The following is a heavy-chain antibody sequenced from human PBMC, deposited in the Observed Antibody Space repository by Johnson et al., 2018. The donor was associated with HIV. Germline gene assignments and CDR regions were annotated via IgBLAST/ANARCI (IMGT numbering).Heavy chain of an antibody. V-gene: IGHV3-7*01. CDR2: IKEDGSEK. CDR3: ARDPEVDYFDNRAFDI. J-gene: IGHJ3*02. CDR1: GFTFSSYG. D-gene: IGHD3-22*01. Sequence: VQLVESGGGVVQTGGSLRLSCAASGFTFSSYGMHWVRQAPGKGLEWVANIKEDGSEKHYVDSVKARLTISRDNVKNSLYLQMNSLRAEDTAVYYCARDPEVDYFDNRAFDIWGQGTMFPVSS.